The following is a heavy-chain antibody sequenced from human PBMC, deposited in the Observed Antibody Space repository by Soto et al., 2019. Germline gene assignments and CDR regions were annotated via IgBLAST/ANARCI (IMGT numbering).Heavy chain of an antibody. CDR1: GFTFISYW. D-gene: IGHD3-22*01. CDR3: AKGGYDSSGQSLYNLDS. V-gene: IGHV3-23*01. Sequence: GGSLRLSCAASGFTFISYWMHWVRQAPGQGLVWVSTISGGGGNTYYADSVKGRLTISRDNSKRTLYQQMTSLRAEDTAVYYCAKGGYDSSGQSLYNLDSSSQGTLLTDSS. J-gene: IGHJ4*02. CDR2: ISGGGGNT.